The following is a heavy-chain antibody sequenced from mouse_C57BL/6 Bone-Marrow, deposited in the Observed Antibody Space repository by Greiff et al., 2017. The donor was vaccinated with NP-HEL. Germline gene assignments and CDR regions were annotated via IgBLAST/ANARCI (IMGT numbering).Heavy chain of an antibody. CDR1: GYTFTSYW. V-gene: IGHV1-61*01. CDR2: IYPSDSET. D-gene: IGHD1-1*01. Sequence: VQLQQPGAELVRPGSSVKLSCKASGYTFTSYWMDWVKQRPGQGLEWIGNIYPSDSETHYNQKFKDKATLTADKSSSTAYMQLSSLTSEDSAVYYCARWSHYCGSGSHWYFDVWGTGTTVTVSS. J-gene: IGHJ1*03. CDR3: ARWSHYCGSGSHWYFDV.